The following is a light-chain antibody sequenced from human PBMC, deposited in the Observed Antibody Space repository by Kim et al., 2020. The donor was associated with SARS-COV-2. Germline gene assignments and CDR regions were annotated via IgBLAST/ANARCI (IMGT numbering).Light chain of an antibody. CDR3: QAWDSSTYV. V-gene: IGLV3-1*01. CDR1: KLGDKY. Sequence: SYELTQPPSVSVVPGQTASITCCADKLGDKYASWYQQKSGQSPVLVIYQDNKRPSGIPERFSGSNSGNTATLTISGTQARDEADYYCQAWDSSTYVFG. J-gene: IGLJ1*01. CDR2: QDN.